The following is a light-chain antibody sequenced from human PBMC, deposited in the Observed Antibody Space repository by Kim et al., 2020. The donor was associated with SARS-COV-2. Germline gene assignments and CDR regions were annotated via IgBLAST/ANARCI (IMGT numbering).Light chain of an antibody. J-gene: IGKJ2*01. CDR2: NAS. CDR1: QSVSTY. V-gene: IGKV1-39*01. Sequence: DIQMTQSPSSLSASVRDRVTITCRASQSVSTYLNWYQLKAGTAPSLLIYNASNLHSGVPSRFSGSGSGTDLTLTISSLQPEDFAIYSCQHSYTFPPTFGQGTKLEI. CDR3: QHSYTFPPT.